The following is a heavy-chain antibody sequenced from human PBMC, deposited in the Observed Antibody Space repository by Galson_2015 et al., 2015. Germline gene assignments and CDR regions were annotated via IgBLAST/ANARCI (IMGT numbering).Heavy chain of an antibody. CDR1: GYTFTSYA. J-gene: IGHJ5*02. V-gene: IGHV1-3*01. CDR2: INAGNGNT. Sequence: SVKVSCKASGYTFTSYAMHWVRQAPGQRLEWMGWINAGNGNTKYSQKFQGRVTITRDTSASTAYMELSSLRSEDTAVYYCARGDRITIFGVVTMNWFDPWGQGTLVTVSS. D-gene: IGHD3-3*01. CDR3: ARGDRITIFGVVTMNWFDP.